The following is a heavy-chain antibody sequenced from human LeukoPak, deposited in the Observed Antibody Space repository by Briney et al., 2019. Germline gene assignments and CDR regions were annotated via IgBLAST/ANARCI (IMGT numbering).Heavy chain of an antibody. V-gene: IGHV1-2*02. CDR1: GYTFTGYY. Sequence: ASVKVSCKASGYTFTGYYMHWVRQAPGQGLEWMGWINPNSGGTNYAQKFQGRVTMTRDTSINTAYIELSRLRSGDTAVYYCARLCGAACYTPASDYWGQGTLVTVSS. J-gene: IGHJ4*02. D-gene: IGHD2-21*02. CDR2: INPNSGGT. CDR3: ARLCGAACYTPASDY.